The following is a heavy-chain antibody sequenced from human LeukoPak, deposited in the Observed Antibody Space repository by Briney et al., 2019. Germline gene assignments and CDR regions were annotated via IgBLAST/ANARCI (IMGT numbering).Heavy chain of an antibody. V-gene: IGHV3-30-3*01. CDR2: ISYDGSNK. D-gene: IGHD3-3*01. Sequence: GRSLRLSCAASGFTFSSYAMHWVGQAPGKGLEWVAVISYDGSNKYYADSVKGRFTISRDNSKNTLYLQMNSLRAEDTAVYYCARDLETRYYDFWSGHDYWGQGTLVTVSS. CDR1: GFTFSSYA. CDR3: ARDLETRYYDFWSGHDY. J-gene: IGHJ4*02.